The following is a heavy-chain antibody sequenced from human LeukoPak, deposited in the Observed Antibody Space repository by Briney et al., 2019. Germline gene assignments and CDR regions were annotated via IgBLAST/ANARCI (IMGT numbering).Heavy chain of an antibody. J-gene: IGHJ6*02. CDR3: ARDGYSSSWYVFEPPVRDV. D-gene: IGHD6-13*01. CDR1: GFTFSAYW. Sequence: GGSLRLSCAASGFTFSAYWMHWVRQAPGKGLEWVSVFYSGGSTYYADSVKGRFTISRDNSKNTLYLQMNSLRAEDTAVYYCARDGYSSSWYVFEPPVRDVWGQGTTVTVSS. V-gene: IGHV3-66*01. CDR2: FYSGGST.